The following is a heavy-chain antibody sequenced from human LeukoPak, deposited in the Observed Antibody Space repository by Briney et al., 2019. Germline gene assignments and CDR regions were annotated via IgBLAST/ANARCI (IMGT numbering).Heavy chain of an antibody. V-gene: IGHV4-38-2*01. D-gene: IGHD3-3*01. Sequence: SSETLSLTCAVSGYSISSGYYWGWIRQPPGKGLEWIGSIYHSGSTYYNPSLKSRVTISVDTSKNQFSLKLSSVTAADTAVYYCAARRPRYYDFWSGYYLGDYWGQGTLVTVSS. CDR1: GYSISSGYY. CDR3: AARRPRYYDFWSGYYLGDY. J-gene: IGHJ4*02. CDR2: IYHSGST.